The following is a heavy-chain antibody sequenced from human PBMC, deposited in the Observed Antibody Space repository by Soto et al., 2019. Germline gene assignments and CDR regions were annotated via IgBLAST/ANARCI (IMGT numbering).Heavy chain of an antibody. D-gene: IGHD1-20*01. CDR1: GGTFSSYT. CDR3: ASLTDVTGTDY. CDR2: IIPILDIT. V-gene: IGHV1-69*02. Sequence: QVQLVQSGAEVKKPGSSVKVSCKASGGTFSSYTISWVRQAPGQGLEWMGRIIPILDITNYAQKFQGRVSSTADKSTSTAYMELSSLRSEDTAVYYCASLTDVTGTDYWGQGTLVTVSS. J-gene: IGHJ4*02.